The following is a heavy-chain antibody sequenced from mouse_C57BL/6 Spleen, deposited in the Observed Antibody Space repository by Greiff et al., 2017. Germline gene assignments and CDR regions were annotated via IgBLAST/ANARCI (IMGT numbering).Heavy chain of an antibody. J-gene: IGHJ2*01. D-gene: IGHD1-1*01. V-gene: IGHV1-80*01. Sequence: VQLQQSGAELVKPGASVKISCKASGYAFSSYWMNWVKQRPGKGLEWIGQIYPGDGDTNYNGKFKGKATLTADKSSSTAYMQLSSLTSEDSAVYFCARVRAVVAYYFDDWGQGTTLTVSS. CDR2: IYPGDGDT. CDR1: GYAFSSYW. CDR3: ARVRAVVAYYFDD.